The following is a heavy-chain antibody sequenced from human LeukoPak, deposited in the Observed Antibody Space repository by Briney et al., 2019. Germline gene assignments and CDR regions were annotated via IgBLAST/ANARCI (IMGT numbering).Heavy chain of an antibody. CDR3: ARETYGSGVRFDP. CDR1: GFTFSSYG. J-gene: IGHJ5*02. Sequence: GGSLRLSCAASGFTFSSYGMHWVRQAPGKGLEWVAFIRYDGSNEYYADSVNGRFTISRDNSKNTLYLQMNSLRAEDTAIYYCARETYGSGVRFDPWGQGTLVTVSS. CDR2: IRYDGSNE. D-gene: IGHD3-10*01. V-gene: IGHV3-30*02.